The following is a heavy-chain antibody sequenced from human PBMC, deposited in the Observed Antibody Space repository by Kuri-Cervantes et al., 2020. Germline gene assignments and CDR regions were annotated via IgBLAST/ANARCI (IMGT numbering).Heavy chain of an antibody. CDR1: GGSFSGYY. J-gene: IGHJ4*02. D-gene: IGHD3-22*01. CDR2: IYISGTT. Sequence: SQTLSLTCAVYGGSFSGYYWSWIRQPAGKGLEWIGRIYISGTTNYNPSLKSRVTISVDKSTNQFSLKLSSVTAADTAMYYCASENYDSSGYYFGLHYWGQGTLVTVSS. CDR3: ASENYDSSGYYFGLHY. V-gene: IGHV4-59*10.